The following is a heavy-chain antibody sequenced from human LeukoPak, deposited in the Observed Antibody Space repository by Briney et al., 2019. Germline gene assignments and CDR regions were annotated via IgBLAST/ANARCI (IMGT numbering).Heavy chain of an antibody. V-gene: IGHV4-61*02. CDR2: IYTSGST. J-gene: IGHJ6*03. D-gene: IGHD5-18*01. CDR1: GGSISSGSYY. Sequence: SETLSLTCTVSGGSISSGSYYWSWIRQPAGKGLEWIGRIYTSGSTNYNPSLKSRVTISVDTSKNQFSLKLSSVTAADTAVYYCARGGGTAMDSWGYYYYMDVWGKGTTVTVSS. CDR3: ARGGGTAMDSWGYYYYMDV.